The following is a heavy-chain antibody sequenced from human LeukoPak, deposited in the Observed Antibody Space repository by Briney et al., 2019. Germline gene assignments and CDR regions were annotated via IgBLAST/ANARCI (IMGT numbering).Heavy chain of an antibody. J-gene: IGHJ4*02. CDR3: ARDQWLGYFDY. CDR1: GYTFTGYY. V-gene: IGHV3-30*04. Sequence: SCKVSGYTFTGYYMHGVRQAPGKGLEWVAVISYDGSNKYYADSVKGRFTISRDNSKNTLYLQMNSLRAEDTAVYHCARDQWLGYFDYWGQGTLVTVSS. D-gene: IGHD6-19*01. CDR2: ISYDGSNK.